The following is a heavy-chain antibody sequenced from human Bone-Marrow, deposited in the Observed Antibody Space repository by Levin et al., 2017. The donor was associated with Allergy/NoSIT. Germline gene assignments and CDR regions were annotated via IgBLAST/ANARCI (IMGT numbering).Heavy chain of an antibody. CDR2: IYNRGST. J-gene: IGHJ3*02. Sequence: LSLTCAASGFIVSSSYMNWVRQAPGKGLEWVSVIYNRGSTYYADSVKGRFTISRDNSKNTLYLQMNSLRAEDTAVYYCARDTSSGPGAFDIWGRGTMVTVSS. CDR1: GFIVSSSY. D-gene: IGHD6-19*01. CDR3: ARDTSSGPGAFDI. V-gene: IGHV3-66*01.